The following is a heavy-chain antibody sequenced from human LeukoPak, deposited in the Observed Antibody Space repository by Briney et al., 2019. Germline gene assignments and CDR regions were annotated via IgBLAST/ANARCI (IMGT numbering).Heavy chain of an antibody. V-gene: IGHV3-21*01. CDR3: ARGAVDIVVVPAAIGWFDP. CDR1: GFTFSSYG. CDR2: ISSSSSYI. J-gene: IGHJ5*02. D-gene: IGHD2-2*03. Sequence: PGGSLRLSCAASGFTFSSYGMNWVRQAPGKGLEWVSSISSSSSYIYYADSVKGRFTISRDNAKNSLYLQMNSLRAEDTAVYYCARGAVDIVVVPAAIGWFDPWGQGTLVTVSS.